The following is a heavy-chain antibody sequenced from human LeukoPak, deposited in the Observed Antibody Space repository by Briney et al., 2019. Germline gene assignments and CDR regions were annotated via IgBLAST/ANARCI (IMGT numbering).Heavy chain of an antibody. CDR2: IGTAGDT. CDR1: GFTFSSYD. J-gene: IGHJ4*02. D-gene: IGHD5-18*01. V-gene: IGHV3-13*01. CDR3: ARASGGSYGLLPDY. Sequence: GGSLRLSCAASGFTFSSYDMHWVRQATGKCLEWVSAIGTAGDTYYPGSVKGRFTISRENAKNSLYLQMNSLSAGDTAVYYCARASGGSYGLLPDYWGQGTLVTVSS.